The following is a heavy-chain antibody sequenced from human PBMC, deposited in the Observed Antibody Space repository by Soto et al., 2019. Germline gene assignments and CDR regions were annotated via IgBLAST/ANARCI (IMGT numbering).Heavy chain of an antibody. J-gene: IGHJ4*02. V-gene: IGHV3-21*01. CDR1: GFTFSSYS. Sequence: EVQLVESGGVLVKPGGSLRLSCAASGFTFSSYSMNWVRQAPGKGLEWVSLISSSGSYIYYADSVKGRFTISRDNAKNSLFLQMNSLRAEDTAVYYCARDSGTYYDFLTGYRGTPDWWGQGTLVTVSS. D-gene: IGHD3-9*01. CDR3: ARDSGTYYDFLTGYRGTPDW. CDR2: ISSSGSYI.